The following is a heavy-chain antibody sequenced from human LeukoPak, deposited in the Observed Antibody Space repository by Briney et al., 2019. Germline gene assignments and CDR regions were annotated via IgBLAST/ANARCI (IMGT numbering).Heavy chain of an antibody. CDR3: ATTQWELHGGFDY. V-gene: IGHV4-4*07. CDR2: IYTSGRT. D-gene: IGHD1-26*01. J-gene: IGHJ4*02. CDR1: GGSISSYY. Sequence: SETLSLTCTVSGGSISSYYWSLIRQPAGKGLEWIGRIYTSGRTNYNPSLKSRLTISVDTSKNQFSLKLSSVTAADTAVYYCATTQWELHGGFDYWGQGNLVTVSS.